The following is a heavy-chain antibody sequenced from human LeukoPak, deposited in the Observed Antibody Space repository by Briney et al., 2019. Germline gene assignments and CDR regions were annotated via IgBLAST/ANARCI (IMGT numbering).Heavy chain of an antibody. CDR2: IKQDGSEE. J-gene: IGHJ4*02. V-gene: IGHV3-7*01. Sequence: TGGSLRLSCAASGFTFSSYWMSWVRQAPGKGLEWVANIKQDGSEEYYVDSVKGRFTISRDNAKNSLYLQMNSPRAEDTAVYYCARVATTGISYYFDYWGQGTLVTVSS. CDR1: GFTFSSYW. CDR3: ARVATTGISYYFDY. D-gene: IGHD4-17*01.